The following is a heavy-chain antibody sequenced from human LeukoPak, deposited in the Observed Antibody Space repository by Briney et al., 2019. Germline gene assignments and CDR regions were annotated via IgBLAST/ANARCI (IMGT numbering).Heavy chain of an antibody. V-gene: IGHV4-34*01. D-gene: IGHD6-13*01. J-gene: IGHJ6*02. CDR1: GGSFSDYY. CDR3: ARLWSSSWWAHPPHYYYGMDV. Sequence: SETLSLTCAVYGGSFSDYYWSWLRQPPGKGLEWIGEINHSGSTNYNPSLKSRVTISVDTSKNQFSLKLSSVTAADTAVYYCARLWSSSWWAHPPHYYYGMDVWGQGTTVTVSS. CDR2: INHSGST.